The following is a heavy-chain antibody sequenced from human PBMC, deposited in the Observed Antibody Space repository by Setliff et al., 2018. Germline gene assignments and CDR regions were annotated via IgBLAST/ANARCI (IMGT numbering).Heavy chain of an antibody. CDR3: ARGRYYGSGSYSL. D-gene: IGHD3-10*01. Sequence: SETLSLTRDVFGGSFSGYFGAWIRQSPGEGLEWIGNVNDTGSANNKPSLKSRLIISRDTSKNQLSLNLNSVTAENTAVYYCARGRYYGSGSYSLWGQGTLVTVSS. CDR1: GGSFSGYF. J-gene: IGHJ4*02. V-gene: IGHV4-34*01. CDR2: VNDTGSA.